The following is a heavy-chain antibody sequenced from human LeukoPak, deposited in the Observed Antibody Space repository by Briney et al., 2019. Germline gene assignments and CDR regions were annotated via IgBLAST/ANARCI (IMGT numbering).Heavy chain of an antibody. J-gene: IGHJ5*02. CDR3: AKGHCSGGSCYVPDWFDP. CDR1: GYSFTSYW. CDR2: IYPGDSDT. Sequence: GESLKISCKGSGYSFTSYWIGWVRQMPGKGLEWMGIIYPGDSDTRYSSSFQGQVTISADKSISTAYLQWSSLKASDTAMYYCAKGHCSGGSCYVPDWFDPWGQGTLVTVSS. V-gene: IGHV5-51*01. D-gene: IGHD2-15*01.